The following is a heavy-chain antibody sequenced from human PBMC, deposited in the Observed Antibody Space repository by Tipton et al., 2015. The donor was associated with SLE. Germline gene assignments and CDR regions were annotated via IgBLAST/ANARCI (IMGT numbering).Heavy chain of an antibody. V-gene: IGHV4-59*11. J-gene: IGHJ3*02. CDR2: IYYSGST. D-gene: IGHD1-26*01. Sequence: TLSLTCTVSGVFISSHYWSWIRQPPGKGLEWIGHIYYSGSTNYNPSLKSRVTLSVDTSKNQFSLKLSSVTAADTAVYYCARHLDGTYGSHAFDIWGQGTMVTVSS. CDR3: ARHLDGTYGSHAFDI. CDR1: GVFISSHY.